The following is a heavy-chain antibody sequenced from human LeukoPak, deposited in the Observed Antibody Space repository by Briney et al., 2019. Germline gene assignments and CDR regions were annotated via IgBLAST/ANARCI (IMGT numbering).Heavy chain of an antibody. CDR3: ARDDCSTTPCYAY. CDR2: IWYDGSKT. Sequence: GGYLRLSCSTSEFTFTSYGINWVRQAPGKGLEWVAAIWYDGSKTSYTDSVKGRFTVSRDISKNTVYLQMNGLKAEDTAVYYCARDDCSTTPCYAYWGQGTLVTVSS. CDR1: EFTFTSYG. J-gene: IGHJ4*02. D-gene: IGHD2-2*01. V-gene: IGHV3-33*01.